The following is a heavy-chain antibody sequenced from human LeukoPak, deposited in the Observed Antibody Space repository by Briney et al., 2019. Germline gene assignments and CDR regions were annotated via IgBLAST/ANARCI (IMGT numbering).Heavy chain of an antibody. J-gene: IGHJ4*02. Sequence: GGSLRLSCAASGFTFSSYAMSWVRQAPGKGLEWVSAISGSGGSTYYADSVKGRFTISRDNSKNTLYLQMNSLRAEDTAVDYCANAGADYGGNSYDYWGQGPLVTVSS. CDR2: ISGSGGST. CDR1: GFTFSSYA. D-gene: IGHD4-23*01. CDR3: ANAGADYGGNSYDY. V-gene: IGHV3-23*01.